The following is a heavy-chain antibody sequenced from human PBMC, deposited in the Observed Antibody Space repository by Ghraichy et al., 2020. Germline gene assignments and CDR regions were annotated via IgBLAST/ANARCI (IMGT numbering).Heavy chain of an antibody. J-gene: IGHJ4*02. Sequence: SGPTLVKPTQTLTLTCTFSGFSLSTTGVGVGWIRQPPGEALEWLALIYWDDDKRYSPSLKSRLTITKDTSKNEVVLTMTNMDPVDTATYFCANHRGAYSYGYWGQGILVTVSS. CDR3: ANHRGAYSYGY. CDR2: IYWDDDK. V-gene: IGHV2-5*02. D-gene: IGHD5-18*01. CDR1: GFSLSTTGVG.